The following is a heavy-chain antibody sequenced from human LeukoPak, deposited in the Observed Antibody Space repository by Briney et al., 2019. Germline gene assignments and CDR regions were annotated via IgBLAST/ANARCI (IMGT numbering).Heavy chain of an antibody. CDR1: GFTFSRYA. D-gene: IGHD3-22*01. J-gene: IGHJ4*02. Sequence: GRSLRLSCVASGFTFSRYAMHWVRQAPGRGLEWVAVISNDGSNKYYADSVKGRFTISRDNSKNTLYLQMNGLRAEDTAVYYCAKRWYYDSSGSMVAIGHWGQGTLVTVSS. CDR3: AKRWYYDSSGSMVAIGH. CDR2: ISNDGSNK. V-gene: IGHV3-30*18.